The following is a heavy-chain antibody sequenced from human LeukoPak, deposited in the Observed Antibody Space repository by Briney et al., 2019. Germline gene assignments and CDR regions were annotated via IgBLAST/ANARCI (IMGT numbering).Heavy chain of an antibody. CDR3: ASLLRYFDWLPPQGYYFDY. D-gene: IGHD3-9*01. CDR2: IHNSART. Sequence: PSETPSLTCTIHRGTIRNSTYYRGPIRQPPGKTMERTGSIHNSARTYYNPSLKSRVTISVDTSKNQFSLKLSSVTAADTAVYYCASLLRYFDWLPPQGYYFDYWGQGTLVTVSS. V-gene: IGHV4-39*01. CDR1: RGTIRNSTYY. J-gene: IGHJ4*02.